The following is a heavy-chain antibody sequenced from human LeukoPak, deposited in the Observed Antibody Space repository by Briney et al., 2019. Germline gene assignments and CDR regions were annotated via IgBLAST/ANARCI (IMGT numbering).Heavy chain of an antibody. V-gene: IGHV3-21*01. J-gene: IGHJ3*02. D-gene: IGHD6-19*01. CDR2: ISSSSSYI. CDR3: ARANGYSSGWFLVDAFDI. Sequence: PGGSLRLSCAASGFTFSSYSMNWVRQAPGKGLEWVSSISSSSSYIYYADSVKGRFTISRDNAKNSLYLQMNSLRAEDTAVYYCARANGYSSGWFLVDAFDIWGQGTMVTVSS. CDR1: GFTFSSYS.